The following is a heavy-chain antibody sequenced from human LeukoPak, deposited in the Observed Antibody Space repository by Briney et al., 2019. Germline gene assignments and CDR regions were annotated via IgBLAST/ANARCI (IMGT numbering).Heavy chain of an antibody. CDR1: GGTSSSYA. Sequence: GASVKVSCKASGGTSSSYAISWVRQAPGQGLEWMGGIIPIFGTANYAQKFQGRVTITTDESTSTAYMELSSLRSEDTAVYYCARARGAAAPGNWFDPWGQGTLVTVSS. V-gene: IGHV1-69*05. J-gene: IGHJ5*02. D-gene: IGHD6-13*01. CDR2: IIPIFGTA. CDR3: ARARGAAAPGNWFDP.